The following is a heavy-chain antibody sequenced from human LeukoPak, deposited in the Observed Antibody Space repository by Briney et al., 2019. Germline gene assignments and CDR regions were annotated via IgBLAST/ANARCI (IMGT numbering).Heavy chain of an antibody. J-gene: IGHJ4*02. D-gene: IGHD2-15*01. Sequence: GGSLRLSCAASGFTFSSYDMHWVRQAPGKGLEWVALIWCDGSNKYYADSVKGRFTISRDNSRNTLYLQMNSLRAEDTAVYYCARDRSGTFDYWGQGTLVTVSS. V-gene: IGHV3-33*01. CDR3: ARDRSGTFDY. CDR2: IWCDGSNK. CDR1: GFTFSSYD.